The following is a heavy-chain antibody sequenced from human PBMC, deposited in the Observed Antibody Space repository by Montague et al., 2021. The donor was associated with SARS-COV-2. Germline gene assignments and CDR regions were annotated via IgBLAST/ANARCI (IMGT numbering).Heavy chain of an antibody. Sequence: SETLSLTCTVSGGSISSSSYYWGWIRQPPGKGLEWIGSIYYSGSTYYNPSLKSRVTISVDTSKNQFSLKLSSVTAADTAVYYCARRYSSSWTGDQYYFDYGGQGTLVTVSS. CDR3: ARRYSSSWTGDQYYFDY. D-gene: IGHD6-13*01. J-gene: IGHJ4*02. V-gene: IGHV4-39*07. CDR1: GGSISSSSYY. CDR2: IYYSGST.